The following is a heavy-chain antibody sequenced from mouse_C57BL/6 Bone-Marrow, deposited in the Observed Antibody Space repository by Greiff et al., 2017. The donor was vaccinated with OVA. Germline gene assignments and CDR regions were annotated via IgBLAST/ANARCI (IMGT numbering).Heavy chain of an antibody. CDR2: IDPSDSET. Sequence: VQLQQPGAELVRPGSSVKLSCKASGYTFTSYWMHWVKQRPIQGLEWIGNIDPSDSETHYNQKFKDKATLTVDKSSSTAYMQLSSLTSEDSAVYYCARDTTVVPNWYFDVWGTGTTVTVSS. J-gene: IGHJ1*03. CDR3: ARDTTVVPNWYFDV. V-gene: IGHV1-52*01. D-gene: IGHD1-1*01. CDR1: GYTFTSYW.